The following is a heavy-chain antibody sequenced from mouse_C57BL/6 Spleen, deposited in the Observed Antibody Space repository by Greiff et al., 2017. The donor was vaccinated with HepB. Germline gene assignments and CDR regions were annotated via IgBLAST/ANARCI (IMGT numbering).Heavy chain of an antibody. J-gene: IGHJ3*01. CDR3: ARPFITTVVAPFAY. CDR1: GYTFTSYD. Sequence: VKLVESGPELVKPGASVKLSCKASGYTFTSYDINWVKQRPGQGLEWIGWIYPRDGSTKYNEKFKGKATLTVDTSSSTAYMELHSLTSEDSAVYFCARPFITTVVAPFAYWGQGTLVTVSA. V-gene: IGHV1-85*01. D-gene: IGHD1-1*01. CDR2: IYPRDGST.